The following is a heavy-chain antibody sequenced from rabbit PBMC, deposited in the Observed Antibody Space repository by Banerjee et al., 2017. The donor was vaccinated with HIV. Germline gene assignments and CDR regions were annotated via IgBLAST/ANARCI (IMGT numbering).Heavy chain of an antibody. CDR2: FNTSSGNT. CDR3: ARDLAGVIGWNFDL. Sequence: QGQLEETGGDLVKPEGARTLTCTASGFSISNKYVRCWVRQAPGKGLEWISCFNTSSGNTVYSTWEKNRFTISRTSYATIALQMTSLTAAVTATYFCARDLAGVIGWNFDLWGPGTLVTVS. D-gene: IGHD4-1*01. V-gene: IGHV1S45*01. J-gene: IGHJ4*01. CDR1: GFSISNKYV.